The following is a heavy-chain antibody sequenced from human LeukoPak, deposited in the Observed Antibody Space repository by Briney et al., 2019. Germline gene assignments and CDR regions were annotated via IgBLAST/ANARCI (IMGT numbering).Heavy chain of an antibody. V-gene: IGHV3-23*01. CDR2: ISDSGGTI. Sequence: GGSLRLSCAAYGFTFSSYAMTWVRQAPGKGLEWVSVISDSGGTIHYADSVKGRFTISRDNSKNTLYLQMNSLRAEDTAVYYCAKYISGYAPNFDYWGQETLVTVSS. CDR1: GFTFSSYA. D-gene: IGHD6-19*01. CDR3: AKYISGYAPNFDY. J-gene: IGHJ4*02.